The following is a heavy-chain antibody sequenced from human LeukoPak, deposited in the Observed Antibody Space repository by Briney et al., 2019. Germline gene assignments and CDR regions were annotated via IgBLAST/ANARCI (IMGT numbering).Heavy chain of an antibody. V-gene: IGHV3-15*01. Sequence: PGGSLRLSCVVSGFTFSNAWMSWVRQAPGKGLERVGRIKSKTDGGTTDYAAPVKGRFSISRDDSKNTLYLQMNSLKTEDTAVYYCTTVAAAGMTDYWDQGTLVTVSS. D-gene: IGHD6-13*01. CDR3: TTVAAAGMTDY. CDR2: IKSKTDGGTT. CDR1: GFTFSNAW. J-gene: IGHJ4*02.